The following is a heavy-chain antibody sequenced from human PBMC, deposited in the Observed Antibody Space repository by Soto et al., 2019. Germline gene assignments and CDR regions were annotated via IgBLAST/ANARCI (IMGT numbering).Heavy chain of an antibody. CDR1: GGSISISGYY. CDR2: IYYSGST. J-gene: IGHJ3*02. D-gene: IGHD2-15*01. Sequence: QLQLQESGPGLVKPSETLSLTCTVSGGSISISGYYWVLIRQPPGKGLEWIASIYYSGSTYYNPSLKSRVTIYGDTSKNQFSLKLSSVTAADTAVYYCARELGYCSGGNCYSLNAFDIWGQGTMVTVSS. V-gene: IGHV4-39*01. CDR3: ARELGYCSGGNCYSLNAFDI.